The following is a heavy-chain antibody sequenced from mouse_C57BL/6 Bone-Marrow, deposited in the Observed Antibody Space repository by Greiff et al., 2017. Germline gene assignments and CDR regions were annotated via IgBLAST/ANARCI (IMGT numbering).Heavy chain of an antibody. J-gene: IGHJ4*01. Sequence: QVQLQQSGAELVRPGSSVKLSCKASGYTFTSYWMHWVKQRPIQGLEWIGNIDPSDSETHYNPKLKDKATLTVDKSSITAYMQLSILTSDDFAIYYCARWAYYYAIDYWGQGTSVTVSS. CDR2: IDPSDSET. CDR1: GYTFTSYW. CDR3: ARWAYYYAIDY. V-gene: IGHV1-52*01.